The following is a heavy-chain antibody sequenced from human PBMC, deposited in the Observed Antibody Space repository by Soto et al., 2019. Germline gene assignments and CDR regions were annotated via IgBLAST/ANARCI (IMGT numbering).Heavy chain of an antibody. D-gene: IGHD3-3*01. CDR3: ARVRRFLEWADYGYFDY. Sequence: QVQLVQSGAEVKKPGSSVKVSCKASGGTFSSYAISWVRQAPGQGLEWMGGIIPIFGTANYAQKFQGRVTITADESTSTAYMELSSLRSEDTAVHYCARVRRFLEWADYGYFDYWGQGTLVTVSS. CDR2: IIPIFGTA. CDR1: GGTFSSYA. V-gene: IGHV1-69*01. J-gene: IGHJ4*02.